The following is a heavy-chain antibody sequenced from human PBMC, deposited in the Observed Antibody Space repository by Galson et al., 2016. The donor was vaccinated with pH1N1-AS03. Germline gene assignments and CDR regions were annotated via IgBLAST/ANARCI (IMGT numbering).Heavy chain of an antibody. CDR3: ARDGPPQGISVAGSFDF. D-gene: IGHD6-19*01. Sequence: SLRLSCAASGFPFSGYSMSWVRQAPGKGLEWVSFISTSSSSIYYADSVKGRFTISRDHAQNLLYLQMNSLRDEDTAVYYCARDGPPQGISVAGSFDFWGQGTLVTVSS. CDR2: ISTSSSSI. V-gene: IGHV3-21*01. J-gene: IGHJ4*02. CDR1: GFPFSGYS.